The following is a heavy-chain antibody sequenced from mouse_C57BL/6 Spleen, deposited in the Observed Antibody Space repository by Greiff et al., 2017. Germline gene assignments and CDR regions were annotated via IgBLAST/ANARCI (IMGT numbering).Heavy chain of an antibody. CDR3: ARGGRGKYFDV. J-gene: IGHJ1*03. Sequence: QVQLQQSGPELVKPGASVKISCKASGYAFSSSWMNWVKQRPGKGLEWIGRIYPGDGDTNYNGKFKGKATLTADKSSSTAYMQLSSLTSEDSAVYFCARGGRGKYFDVWGTGTTVTVSS. CDR2: IYPGDGDT. V-gene: IGHV1-82*01. D-gene: IGHD3-3*01. CDR1: GYAFSSSW.